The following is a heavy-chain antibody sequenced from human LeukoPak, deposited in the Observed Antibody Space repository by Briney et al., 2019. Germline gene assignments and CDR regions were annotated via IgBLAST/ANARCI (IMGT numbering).Heavy chain of an antibody. J-gene: IGHJ6*03. V-gene: IGHV4-59*01. CDR2: IYYSGST. CDR1: GGSMRSYY. CDR3: AREVSQQLNYYMDV. Sequence: PSETLSLTCTVSGGSMRSYYWSWIRQPPGKGLEWIGYIYYSGSTKYNPSLESRVTISVDTSKNQFSLKLSSVTAADTAVYYCAREVSQQLNYYMDVWGKGTTVTVSS. D-gene: IGHD6-13*01.